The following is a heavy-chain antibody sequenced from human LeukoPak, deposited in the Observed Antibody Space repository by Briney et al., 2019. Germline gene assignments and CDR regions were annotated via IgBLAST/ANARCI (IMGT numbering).Heavy chain of an antibody. J-gene: IGHJ4*02. V-gene: IGHV4-59*11. CDR1: GASISSHY. CDR3: ARGGGYSGSSFDY. CDR2: IFYSGSL. Sequence: SETLSLTCTVSGASISSHYWSWIRQPPGKGLDWIGYIFYSGSLNYNPPLKSRVAISVDTSKDQFSLRLTSVTAADTAVYFCARGGGYSGSSFDYWGQGTLVTVSS. D-gene: IGHD1-26*01.